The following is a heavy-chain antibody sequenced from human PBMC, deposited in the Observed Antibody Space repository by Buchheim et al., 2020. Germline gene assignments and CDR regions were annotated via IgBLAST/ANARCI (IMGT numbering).Heavy chain of an antibody. D-gene: IGHD2-15*01. Sequence: EVQLVESGGGFVQPGESLRLSCAAFGFTFSSNSMNWVRQAPGKGLEWLSYINGASTTIYYADSVKGRFTISRDNAKNSLFLQLNDLRVEDTAVYYCAKDLSWQYSIGYWGQGSL. V-gene: IGHV3-48*01. J-gene: IGHJ4*02. CDR1: GFTFSSNS. CDR3: AKDLSWQYSIGY. CDR2: INGASTTI.